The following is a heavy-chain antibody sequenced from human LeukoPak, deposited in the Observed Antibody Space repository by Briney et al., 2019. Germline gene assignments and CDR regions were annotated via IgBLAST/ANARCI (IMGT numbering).Heavy chain of an antibody. CDR2: ISSGGNNI. CDR1: GFTFSSYE. V-gene: IGHV3-48*03. CDR3: ARAKLDSSGYSFDY. Sequence: GGSLRLSCAASGFTFSSYEMNWVRQAPGKGLEWVSYISSGGNNIYYADSVKGRFTISRDNFKNTLYLQMNSLRAEDTAVYYCARAKLDSSGYSFDYWGQGTLVTVSS. J-gene: IGHJ4*02. D-gene: IGHD3-22*01.